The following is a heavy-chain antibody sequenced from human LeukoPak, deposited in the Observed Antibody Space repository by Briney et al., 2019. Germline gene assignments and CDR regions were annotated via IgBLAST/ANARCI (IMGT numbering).Heavy chain of an antibody. Sequence: GGSLRLSCAVSGFSVNSYGMSWVRQAPGKGLEWVSAISVSGDSTYYGDSVKGRFIISRDSSKNTLYLQMNSLRAEDTAVYYCAQGYSSGWYPYWGQGSLVTVSS. J-gene: IGHJ4*02. V-gene: IGHV3-23*01. CDR1: GFSVNSYG. CDR2: ISVSGDST. CDR3: AQGYSSGWYPY. D-gene: IGHD6-19*01.